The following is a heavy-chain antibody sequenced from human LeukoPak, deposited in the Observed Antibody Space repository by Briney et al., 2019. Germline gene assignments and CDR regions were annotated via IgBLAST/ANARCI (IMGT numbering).Heavy chain of an antibody. CDR3: ARAPTTVLNSNFDAFDI. D-gene: IGHD4-23*01. Sequence: ASVKVSCKASGYTFTSYDINWVRQATGQGLEWMGWMNPNSGNTGYAQKFQGRVTMTRNTSISTAYMELSSLRSEDTAVYYCARAPTTVLNSNFDAFDIWGQGTMVTVSS. V-gene: IGHV1-8*01. CDR1: GYTFTSYD. J-gene: IGHJ3*02. CDR2: MNPNSGNT.